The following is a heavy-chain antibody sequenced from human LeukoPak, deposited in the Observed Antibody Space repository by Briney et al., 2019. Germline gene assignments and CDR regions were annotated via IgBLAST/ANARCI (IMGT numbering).Heavy chain of an antibody. J-gene: IGHJ4*02. Sequence: SKTLSLTCTVSGGSISSYYWSWIRQPPGKGLEWIGYIYYSGSTNYNPSLKSRVTISVDTSKNQFSLKLSPVTAADTAVYYCARARLTYGSGSYYNLVFDYWGQGTLVTVSS. CDR2: IYYSGST. D-gene: IGHD3-10*01. CDR3: ARARLTYGSGSYYNLVFDY. CDR1: GGSISSYY. V-gene: IGHV4-59*01.